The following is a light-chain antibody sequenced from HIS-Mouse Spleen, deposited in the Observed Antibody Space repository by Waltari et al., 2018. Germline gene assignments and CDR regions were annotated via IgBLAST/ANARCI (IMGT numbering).Light chain of an antibody. CDR2: EDS. V-gene: IGLV3-10*01. J-gene: IGLJ2*01. CDR1: ALPKKY. CDR3: YSTDSSGNHRV. Sequence: SYELTQPPSVSVSPGPTARITCPGDALPKKYAYWYQQKSGPAPVLVIYEDSKRPSGIPERFSGSSSGTMATLTISGAQVEDEADYYCYSTDSSGNHRVFGGGTKLTVL.